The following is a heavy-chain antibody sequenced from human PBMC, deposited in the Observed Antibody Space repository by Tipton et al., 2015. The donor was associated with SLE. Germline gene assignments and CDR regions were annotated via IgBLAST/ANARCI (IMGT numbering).Heavy chain of an antibody. CDR1: GGSISSSSYY. Sequence: TLSLTCTVSGGSISSSSYYWGWIRQPPGKGLEWIGEITHTGSTNYNPSLKSRVTMSVDTSKNQLSLKLRSVTAADTAVYYCARNYYDSSVNANWFDPWGQGSLVTVSS. D-gene: IGHD3-22*01. V-gene: IGHV4-39*07. J-gene: IGHJ5*02. CDR2: ITHTGST. CDR3: ARNYYDSSVNANWFDP.